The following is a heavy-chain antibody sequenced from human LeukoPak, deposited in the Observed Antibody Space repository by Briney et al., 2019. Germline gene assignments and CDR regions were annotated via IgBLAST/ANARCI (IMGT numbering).Heavy chain of an antibody. V-gene: IGHV1-18*01. D-gene: IGHD2-2*02. Sequence: ASVKVSCKASGYTFTNYGISWVRQAPGQELEWMGWISAYNGNTNYAQKLQGRVTMTTDTSTSTAYMELRSLRSDDTAVYYCARDPVGYCSSTSCYKGGGFDPWGQGTLVTVSS. CDR2: ISAYNGNT. CDR3: ARDPVGYCSSTSCYKGGGFDP. J-gene: IGHJ5*02. CDR1: GYTFTNYG.